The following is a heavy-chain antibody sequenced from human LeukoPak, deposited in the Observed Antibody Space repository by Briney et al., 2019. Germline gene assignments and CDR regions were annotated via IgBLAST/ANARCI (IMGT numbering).Heavy chain of an antibody. CDR3: AKLFYSSGMYHFDY. Sequence: AGGSLRLSCATSGFTFSTSAMSWVRQAPGKGLAWVSTISGSGGGTYYADSVKGRFTISRDNSKNTLYPQMNSLRAEDTAVFYCAKLFYSSGMYHFDYWGQGTLVTVSS. J-gene: IGHJ4*02. CDR1: GFTFSTSA. V-gene: IGHV3-23*01. D-gene: IGHD3-10*01. CDR2: ISGSGGGT.